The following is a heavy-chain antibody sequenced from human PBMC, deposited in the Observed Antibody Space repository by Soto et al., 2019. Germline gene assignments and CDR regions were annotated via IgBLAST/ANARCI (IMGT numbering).Heavy chain of an antibody. CDR3: ARGGIVGSGSYYNFDY. CDR2: INHSGST. J-gene: IGHJ4*02. CDR1: GGSFSGYY. D-gene: IGHD3-10*01. Sequence: SETLSLTCAVYGGSFSGYYWSWIRQPPGKGLEWIGEINHSGSTNYNPSLKSRVTISVDTSKNQFSLKLSSVTAADTAVYYCARGGIVGSGSYYNFDYWGQGTLVTVSS. V-gene: IGHV4-34*01.